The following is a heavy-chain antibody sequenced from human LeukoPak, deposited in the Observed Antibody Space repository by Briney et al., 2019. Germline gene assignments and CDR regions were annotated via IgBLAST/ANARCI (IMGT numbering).Heavy chain of an antibody. D-gene: IGHD3-22*01. V-gene: IGHV3-64*04. CDR2: ISSNGGST. Sequence: GGSLRLSCSASGFTFSSYAMHWVRQAPGKGLEYVSDISSNGGSTYYADSVKGRFTISRDNSKNTLYLEMNSLRAEDTAVYYCARDYYYDSSGYWDYYFDYWGQGTLVSVSS. CDR1: GFTFSSYA. J-gene: IGHJ4*02. CDR3: ARDYYYDSSGYWDYYFDY.